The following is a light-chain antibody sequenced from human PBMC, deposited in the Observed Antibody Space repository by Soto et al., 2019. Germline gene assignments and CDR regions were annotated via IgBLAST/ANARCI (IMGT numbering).Light chain of an antibody. V-gene: IGKV3-11*01. Sequence: ETVLTQSPGTLSLSPGEGATLSCRASESVRTSLAWYQQKPGQAPSLLIYGASKRATGIPARFSGSGSGTDFTLTISSLEPEDFAVYFCQQHNNWPTFGQGTRLEIK. CDR2: GAS. CDR1: ESVRTS. J-gene: IGKJ5*01. CDR3: QQHNNWPT.